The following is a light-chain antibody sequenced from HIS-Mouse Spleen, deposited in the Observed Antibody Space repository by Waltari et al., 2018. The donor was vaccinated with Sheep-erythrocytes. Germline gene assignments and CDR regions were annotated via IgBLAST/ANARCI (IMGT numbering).Light chain of an antibody. CDR1: SSNVGGYNH. Sequence: QSALTQPRSVSGSPGQSVTISCTGTSSNVGGYNHVSWSQQHPGKAPKLMLYDVSKRPSGGPDRFSGSKSGNTASLTISGLQAEDEADYYCCSYAGSYNHVFATGTKVTVL. CDR3: CSYAGSYNHV. V-gene: IGLV2-11*01. CDR2: DVS. J-gene: IGLJ1*01.